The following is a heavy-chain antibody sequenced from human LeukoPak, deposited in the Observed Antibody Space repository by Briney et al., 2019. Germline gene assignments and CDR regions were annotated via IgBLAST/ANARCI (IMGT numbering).Heavy chain of an antibody. J-gene: IGHJ4*02. D-gene: IGHD3-10*01. Sequence: GASVKVSCRASGYTFTSYYMHWVRQAPGQGLEWMGIINPSGGSTSYAQKFQGRVAMTRDMSTSTVYMELSSLRSEDTAVYYCARDSWFGERYFDYWGQGTLVTVSS. CDR2: INPSGGST. CDR3: ARDSWFGERYFDY. CDR1: GYTFTSYY. V-gene: IGHV1-46*01.